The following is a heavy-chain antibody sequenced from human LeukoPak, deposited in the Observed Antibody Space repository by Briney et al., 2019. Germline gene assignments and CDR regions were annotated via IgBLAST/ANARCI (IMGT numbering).Heavy chain of an antibody. CDR1: GDSVSTNSAA. V-gene: IGHV6-1*01. Sequence: SQTLSLTCAISGDSVSTNSAAWTWIRQSPSRGLEWLGRTYYRSKWYYGYAVSVRSRITIDPDTSKNQFSLQLSSVTPEDTAVYYCARENHDAADYWGQGTVVTVSS. D-gene: IGHD1-14*01. CDR3: ARENHDAADY. J-gene: IGHJ4*02. CDR2: TYYRSKWYY.